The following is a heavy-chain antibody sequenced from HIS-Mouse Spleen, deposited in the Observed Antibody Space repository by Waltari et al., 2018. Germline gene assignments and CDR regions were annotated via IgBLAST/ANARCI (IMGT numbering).Heavy chain of an antibody. Sequence: QLQLQESGPGLVKPSETLSLTCTVSGGSISSSSYYWGWIRQPSGKGLEWIGSIYYSGSTYYNPSLKSPVTISVDTSKNQFSLKLSSVTAADTAVYYCAREIPYSSSWYDWYFDLWGRGTLVTVSS. CDR1: GGSISSSSYY. V-gene: IGHV4-39*07. CDR2: IYYSGST. J-gene: IGHJ2*01. D-gene: IGHD6-13*01. CDR3: AREIPYSSSWYDWYFDL.